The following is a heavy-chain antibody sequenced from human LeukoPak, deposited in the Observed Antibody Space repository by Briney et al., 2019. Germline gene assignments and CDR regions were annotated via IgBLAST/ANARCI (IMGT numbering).Heavy chain of an antibody. CDR2: IYYSGST. D-gene: IGHD3-22*01. V-gene: IGHV4-30-4*01. CDR1: GGSISSGDYY. Sequence: PSETLSLTCTVSGGSISSGDYYWSWIRQPPGKGLEWIGYIYYSGSTYYNPSLKSRVTISVGTSKNQFSLKLSSVTAADTAVYYCARVRPYYYDSSGYYPFDYWGQGTLVTVSS. CDR3: ARVRPYYYDSSGYYPFDY. J-gene: IGHJ4*02.